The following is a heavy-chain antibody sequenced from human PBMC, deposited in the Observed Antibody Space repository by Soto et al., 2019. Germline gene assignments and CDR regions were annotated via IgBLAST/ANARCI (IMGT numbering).Heavy chain of an antibody. Sequence: GASVKVSCKASGYTFTCYGSSWVRQAPGQGLEWMGWISAYNGNTNYAQKLQGRVTMTTDTSTSTAYMELRSLRSDDTAVYYCARDLPYYDILTGPTLDAFDIWGQGTMVTVSS. CDR3: ARDLPYYDILTGPTLDAFDI. J-gene: IGHJ3*02. CDR1: GYTFTCYG. V-gene: IGHV1-18*01. CDR2: ISAYNGNT. D-gene: IGHD3-9*01.